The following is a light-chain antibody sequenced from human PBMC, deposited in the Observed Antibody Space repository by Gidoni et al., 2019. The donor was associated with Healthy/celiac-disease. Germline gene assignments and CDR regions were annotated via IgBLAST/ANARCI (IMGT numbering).Light chain of an antibody. CDR3: QQRSNWPPGLT. V-gene: IGKV3-11*01. Sequence: EIVLTQSPATLSLSPGERATLSCRASQSVSSYLAWYQQKPGQAPRLLIYDASNRATGLPARCSGSGSGTDVTLTISSLEHEDFAVYYCQQRSNWPPGLTFGGGTKVEIK. CDR1: QSVSSY. J-gene: IGKJ4*01. CDR2: DAS.